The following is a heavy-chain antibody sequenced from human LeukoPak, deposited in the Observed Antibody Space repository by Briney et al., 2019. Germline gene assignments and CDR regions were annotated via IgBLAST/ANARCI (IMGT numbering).Heavy chain of an antibody. CDR2: ISSSGSTI. V-gene: IGHV3-48*03. J-gene: IGHJ4*02. CDR3: ARERWGPFDY. D-gene: IGHD1-26*01. CDR1: GXTFSSYE. Sequence: PGGSLRLSCAASGXTFSSYEMNWVRQAPGKGLEWVSYISSSGSTIYYADSVKGRFTISRDNAKNSLYLQMNSLRAEDTAVYYCARERWGPFDYWGQGTLVTVSS.